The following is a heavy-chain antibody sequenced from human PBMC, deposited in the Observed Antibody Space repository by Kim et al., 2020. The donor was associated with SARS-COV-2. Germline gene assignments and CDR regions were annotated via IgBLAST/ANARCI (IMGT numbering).Heavy chain of an antibody. CDR1: GYSFTSYW. V-gene: IGHV5-51*01. D-gene: IGHD6-13*01. J-gene: IGHJ6*02. Sequence: GESLKISCKGSGYSFTSYWIAWVRQLPGKGLEWMGIIYPDDFDTRYSPSFQGQVTISADKSISAAYLQWSSLKASDSAMYYCARLVGSIAAAPPTHPRYFYYGMDVWGQGTTVTVSS. CDR3: ARLVGSIAAAPPTHPRYFYYGMDV. CDR2: IYPDDFDT.